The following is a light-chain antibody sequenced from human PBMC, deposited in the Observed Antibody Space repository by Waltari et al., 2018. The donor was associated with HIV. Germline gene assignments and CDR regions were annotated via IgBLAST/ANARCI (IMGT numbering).Light chain of an antibody. Sequence: EIVMTQSQATLSVSPGERATLSCTASQSVSSNLAWYQQKPGQAPRLLIYAASTRATGIPARFSASGSGTEFSLTISSLQSEDFALYYCQQYNNWWTFGQGTKVEIK. V-gene: IGKV3-15*01. CDR1: QSVSSN. J-gene: IGKJ1*01. CDR2: AAS. CDR3: QQYNNWWT.